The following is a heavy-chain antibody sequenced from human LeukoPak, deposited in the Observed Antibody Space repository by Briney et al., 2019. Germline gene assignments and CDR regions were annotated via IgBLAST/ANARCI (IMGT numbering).Heavy chain of an antibody. J-gene: IGHJ5*01. CDR1: GYSFTTHD. CDR3: ARESGLTDNWLDS. CDR2: MNPNSGKS. V-gene: IGHV1-8*01. D-gene: IGHD5-12*01. Sequence: GASVKVSCKASGYSFTTHDINWVRQSPGQGLEWMGWMNPNSGKSSYAQKFQGRVTMTRDTSISTVYMELSSLGSDDTAVYYCARESGLTDNWLDSWGQGTLVIVSS.